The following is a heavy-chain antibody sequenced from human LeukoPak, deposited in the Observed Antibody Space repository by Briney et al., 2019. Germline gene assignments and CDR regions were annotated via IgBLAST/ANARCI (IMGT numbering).Heavy chain of an antibody. V-gene: IGHV3-9*01. J-gene: IGHJ6*02. CDR3: ARDAVDTANAV. D-gene: IGHD5-18*01. CDR2: ISWNSGSI. Sequence: PGGSLRLSCAASGFTFDDYAMHWVRQAPGKGLEWVSGISWNSGSIGYADSVKGRFTISRDNAKNSLYLQMNSLRAEDTAVYYCARDAVDTANAVWSQGTTVTVSS. CDR1: GFTFDDYA.